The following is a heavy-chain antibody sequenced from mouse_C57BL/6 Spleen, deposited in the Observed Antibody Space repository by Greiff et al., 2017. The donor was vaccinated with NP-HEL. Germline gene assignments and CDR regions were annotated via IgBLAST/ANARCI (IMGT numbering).Heavy chain of an antibody. D-gene: IGHD2-12*01. Sequence: VQLKESGGGLVKPGGSLKLSCAASGFTFSSYAMSWVRQTPEKRLEWVATISDGGSYTYYPDNVKGRFTISRDNAKNNLYLQMSHLKSEDTAMYYCARDYEGFAYWGQGTLVTVSA. J-gene: IGHJ3*01. CDR1: GFTFSSYA. CDR2: ISDGGSYT. V-gene: IGHV5-4*01. CDR3: ARDYEGFAY.